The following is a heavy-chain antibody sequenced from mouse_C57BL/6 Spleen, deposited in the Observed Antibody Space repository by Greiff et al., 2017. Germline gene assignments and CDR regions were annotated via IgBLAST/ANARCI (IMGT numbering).Heavy chain of an antibody. CDR2: IDPSDSYT. Sequence: QVQLQQPGAELVMPGASVKLSCKASGYTFTSYWMHWVKQRPGQGLEWIGEIDPSDSYTNYNQRFKGKSTLTVDKSSSPAYMQLSSLTSEDSAVYYCARWGYSNYEYFDVWGTGTTVTVSS. CDR3: ARWGYSNYEYFDV. CDR1: GYTFTSYW. D-gene: IGHD2-5*01. V-gene: IGHV1-69*01. J-gene: IGHJ1*03.